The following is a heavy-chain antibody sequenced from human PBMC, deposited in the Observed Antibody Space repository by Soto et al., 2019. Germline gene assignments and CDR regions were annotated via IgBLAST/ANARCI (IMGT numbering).Heavy chain of an antibody. Sequence: GASVKVSCKASGYTFTSYGISWVRQAPGQGLEWMGWISAYNGNTNYAQKLQGRVTMTTDTSTSTAYMELRSLRSDDTAVYYCARDRHHDYGDYLSHPFDYWGQGTLVTVSS. V-gene: IGHV1-18*01. D-gene: IGHD4-17*01. CDR3: ARDRHHDYGDYLSHPFDY. CDR1: GYTFTSYG. CDR2: ISAYNGNT. J-gene: IGHJ4*02.